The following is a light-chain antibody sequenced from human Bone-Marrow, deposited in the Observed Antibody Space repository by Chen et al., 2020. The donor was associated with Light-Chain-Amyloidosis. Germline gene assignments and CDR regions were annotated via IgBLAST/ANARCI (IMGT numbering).Light chain of an antibody. Sequence: NFMLTQPHSVSESPGKTVIISCTRSSGNIATNYVQWYQQRPGSSPTTSIYEDDQKPPGVPERFSGSIDRSSNSASLAIAGLKTEDEATYYCQSYQGSGQGVFGGGTKLTVL. CDR1: SGNIATNY. V-gene: IGLV6-57*01. CDR2: EDD. CDR3: QSYQGSGQGV. J-gene: IGLJ3*02.